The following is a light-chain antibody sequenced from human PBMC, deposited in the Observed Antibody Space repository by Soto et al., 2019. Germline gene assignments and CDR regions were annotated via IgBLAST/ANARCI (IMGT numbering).Light chain of an antibody. CDR2: DVT. J-gene: IGLJ3*02. Sequence: QSVLAQPRSVSGSPGQSVTISCSGTSSDLGAYNFVSWYQHHPGRAPKLMIYDVTLGPSGVPYRFSGSKSGNTASLTLSGLQAEDEADYYCCSYAGSFTWVFGGGTKVTVL. CDR1: SSDLGAYNF. V-gene: IGLV2-11*01. CDR3: CSYAGSFTWV.